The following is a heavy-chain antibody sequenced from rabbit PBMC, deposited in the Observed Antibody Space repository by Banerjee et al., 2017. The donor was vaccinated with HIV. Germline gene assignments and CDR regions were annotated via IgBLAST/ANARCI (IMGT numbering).Heavy chain of an antibody. CDR1: GIDFSSYDC. CDR2: IYTGDGST. V-gene: IGHV1S40*01. CDR3: ARTYNSDDDFGRLDL. Sequence: QSLEESGGGLVKPGASLTLTCKASGIDFSSYDCMCWVRQAPGKGLEWIGCIYTGDGSTYYASWPKGRFTISKTSSTTVTLQMTSLTVADTATYFCARTYNSDDDFGRLDLWGQGTLVTVS. J-gene: IGHJ3*01. D-gene: IGHD1-1*01.